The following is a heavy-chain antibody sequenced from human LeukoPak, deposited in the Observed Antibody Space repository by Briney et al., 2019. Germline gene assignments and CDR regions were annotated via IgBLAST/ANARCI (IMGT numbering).Heavy chain of an antibody. V-gene: IGHV3-23*01. Sequence: GGSLRLSCAASGFTFSSYGMSWVRQAPGKGLEWVSAISGSGGSTYYADSVKGRFTISRDNAKNSLHLQMNSLRAEDTAVYYCASGGDLDYWGQGTLVTVSS. CDR3: ASGGDLDY. D-gene: IGHD2-21*02. J-gene: IGHJ4*02. CDR1: GFTFSSYG. CDR2: ISGSGGST.